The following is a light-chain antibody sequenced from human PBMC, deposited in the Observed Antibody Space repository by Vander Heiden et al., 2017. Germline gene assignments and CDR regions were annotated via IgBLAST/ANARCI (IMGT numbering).Light chain of an antibody. J-gene: IGKJ1*01. Sequence: DIVMTQSPDSLAVCLGERATINCKSSQSVLFTSNNKNYLAWYQQKPGQPPKLLIYWASTRESGVPARFSGSGSGTDFTLTISSLQAEDVAVYYCQQYYSAPRTFGQGTKVEIQ. V-gene: IGKV4-1*01. CDR2: WAS. CDR3: QQYYSAPRT. CDR1: QSVLFTSNNKNY.